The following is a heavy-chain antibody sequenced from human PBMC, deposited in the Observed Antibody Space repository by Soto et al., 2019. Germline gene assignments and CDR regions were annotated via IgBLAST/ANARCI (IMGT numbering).Heavy chain of an antibody. D-gene: IGHD6-19*01. CDR2: IAPLFGTT. J-gene: IGHJ3*01. Sequence: QVQLVQSGAEVKKTESSVKVSCNASGGTFGSDPISWVRQAPGQGLEWMGGIAPLFGTTTFAQKFQGSFTIAADEATSTAYMDLSSMRFEATALYYGAKERIRSGWYGIGPCDLWGQGRMVTVPS. V-gene: IGHV1-69*01. CDR1: GGTFGSDP. CDR3: AKERIRSGWYGIGPCDL.